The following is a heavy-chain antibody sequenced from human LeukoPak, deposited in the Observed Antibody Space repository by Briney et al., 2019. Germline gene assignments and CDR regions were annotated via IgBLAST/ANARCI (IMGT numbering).Heavy chain of an antibody. D-gene: IGHD3-9*01. J-gene: IGHJ4*02. CDR3: ARDVIRYFDWLLPFDY. CDR1: GGTFSSYA. Sequence: GASVKVSCKASGGTFSSYAISWVRQAPGQGLEWMGGIIPIFGTANYAQKFQGRVTITADKSTSTAYMELSSLRSDDTAVYYCARDVIRYFDWLLPFDYWGQGTLVTVSS. V-gene: IGHV1-69*06. CDR2: IIPIFGTA.